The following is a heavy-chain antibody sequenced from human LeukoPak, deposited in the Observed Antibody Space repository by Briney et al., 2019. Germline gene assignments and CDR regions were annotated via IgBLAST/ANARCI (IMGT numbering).Heavy chain of an antibody. D-gene: IGHD6-6*01. Sequence: PSETLSLTCTVSGGSISSYYWSWIRQPPGKGLEWIGYIYYSGSTNYNPSLKSRVTISVDTSENQFSLKLSSVTAADTAVYYCARDRGIAARRGWFDPWGQGTLVTVSS. CDR1: GGSISSYY. CDR2: IYYSGST. CDR3: ARDRGIAARRGWFDP. J-gene: IGHJ5*02. V-gene: IGHV4-59*01.